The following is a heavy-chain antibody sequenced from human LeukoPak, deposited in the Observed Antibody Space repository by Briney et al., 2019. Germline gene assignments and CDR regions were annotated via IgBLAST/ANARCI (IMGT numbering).Heavy chain of an antibody. CDR2: ISWNSGSI. CDR3: AKDSTPSLSSGWYLRRYFDL. D-gene: IGHD6-19*01. CDR1: GFTFDDYA. V-gene: IGHV3-9*01. Sequence: GGSLRLSCAASGFTFDDYAMHWVRQAPGKGLEWVSGISWNSGSIGYADSVKGRFTISRDNAKNSLYLQMNSLRAEDTALYYCAKDSTPSLSSGWYLRRYFDLWGRGTLVTVSS. J-gene: IGHJ2*01.